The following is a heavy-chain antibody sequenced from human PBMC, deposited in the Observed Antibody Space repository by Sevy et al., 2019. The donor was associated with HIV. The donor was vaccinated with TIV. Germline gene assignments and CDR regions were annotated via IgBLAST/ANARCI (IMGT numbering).Heavy chain of an antibody. D-gene: IGHD3-22*01. V-gene: IGHV3-7*04. CDR2: IKQDESEK. CDR1: GFSFSSYW. CDR3: ARGNSGSFDY. J-gene: IGHJ4*02. Sequence: GGSLRLSCAASGFSFSSYWMHWVRQAPGKGLEWVANIKQDESEKYYVASVKGRFTISRDKAKNSGYLQMNSLGPEDTAIYYCARGNSGSFDYWGQGTLVTVSS.